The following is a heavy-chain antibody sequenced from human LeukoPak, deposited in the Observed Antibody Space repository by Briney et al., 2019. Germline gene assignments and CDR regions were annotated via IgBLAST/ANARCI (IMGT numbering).Heavy chain of an antibody. D-gene: IGHD3-16*01. CDR1: GFTFSSYW. CDR3: ARGGES. CDR2: VNSDGSGT. V-gene: IGHV3-74*01. Sequence: GGSLRLSCAASGFTFSSYWVHWVRQAPGKGLVWVSHVNSDGSGTSYADSVKGRFTISRDNAKNSLYLQMNSLRAEDTAVYYCARGGESWGQGTLVTVSS. J-gene: IGHJ5*02.